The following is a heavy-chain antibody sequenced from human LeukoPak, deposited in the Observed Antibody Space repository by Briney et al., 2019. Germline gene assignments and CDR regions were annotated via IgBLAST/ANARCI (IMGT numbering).Heavy chain of an antibody. Sequence: SETLSLTCGVDGGSFSGYYWNWIRQPPGKGLEWIGEINHSGSTNYNPSLKRRVTISVDTSQNQFSVRLSSVTAADTAVYYCARGRYLTTEGGAAAGFLDYWGQGTLVTVSS. J-gene: IGHJ4*02. CDR2: INHSGST. D-gene: IGHD6-13*01. CDR3: ARGRYLTTEGGAAAGFLDY. V-gene: IGHV4-34*01. CDR1: GGSFSGYY.